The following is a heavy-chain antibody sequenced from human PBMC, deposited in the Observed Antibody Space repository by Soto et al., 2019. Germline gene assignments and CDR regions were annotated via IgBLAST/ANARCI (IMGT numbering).Heavy chain of an antibody. D-gene: IGHD2-15*01. J-gene: IGHJ5*02. CDR3: ARRSGGPFDP. CDR1: GGSFSGYY. Sequence: SETLSLTCAVYGGSFSGYYWSWIRQPPGKGLEWIGEINHSGSTNYNPSLKSRVTISVDTSKNQFSLKLSSVTAADTAVYYCARRSGGPFDPWGQGTLVTVSS. CDR2: INHSGST. V-gene: IGHV4-34*01.